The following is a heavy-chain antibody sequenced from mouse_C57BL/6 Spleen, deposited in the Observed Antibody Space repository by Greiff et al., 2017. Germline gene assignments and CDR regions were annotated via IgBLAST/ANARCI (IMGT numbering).Heavy chain of an antibody. Sequence: QVQLQQSGAELMKPGASVKLSCKATGYTFTGYWIEWVKQRPGHGLEWIGEILPGSGSTNYNEKFKGKATFTADTSSNTAYMQLSSLTTEDSAIYYCASLYYYGSSFYYYAMDYWGQGTSVTVSS. CDR2: ILPGSGST. J-gene: IGHJ4*01. V-gene: IGHV1-9*01. CDR1: GYTFTGYW. D-gene: IGHD1-1*01. CDR3: ASLYYYGSSFYYYAMDY.